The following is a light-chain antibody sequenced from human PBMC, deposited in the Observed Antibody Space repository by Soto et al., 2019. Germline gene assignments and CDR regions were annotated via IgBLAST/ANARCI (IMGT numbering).Light chain of an antibody. V-gene: IGKV3-15*01. CDR1: QSVSSN. CDR3: QQYNNWPPLT. J-gene: IGKJ4*01. Sequence: EIVMTQSPATLSVSPGERATLSRRASQSVSSNLAWYQQKPGQAPRLLIYGASTRATGIPARFSGSGSGTEFTLTISSLQSEDFAVYYCQQYNNWPPLTVGGGTKVDIK. CDR2: GAS.